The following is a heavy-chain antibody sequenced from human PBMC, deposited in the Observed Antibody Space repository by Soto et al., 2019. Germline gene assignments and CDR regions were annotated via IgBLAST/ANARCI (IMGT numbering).Heavy chain of an antibody. CDR1: GFSLSTSGVG. CDR2: IYWDDDK. J-gene: IGHJ4*02. CDR3: THVGLCSGTSCYRLGVFGY. D-gene: IGHD2-2*01. V-gene: IGHV2-5*02. Sequence: SGPTLVNPTQTLTLTCTFSGFSLSTSGVGVGWIRQPPGKALEWLALIYWDDDKRYSPSLKTRLTITKDTSKNQVVLTMTNMDPVDTATYYFTHVGLCSGTSCYRLGVFGYWGQGTLVTVSS.